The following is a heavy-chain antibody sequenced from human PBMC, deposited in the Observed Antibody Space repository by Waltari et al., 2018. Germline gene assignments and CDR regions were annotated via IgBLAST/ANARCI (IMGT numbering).Heavy chain of an antibody. CDR1: GGSISSSSYY. D-gene: IGHD5-12*01. CDR2: FDYSGGN. Sequence: QLQLQESGPGLVKPSETLSLTCTVSGGSISSSSYYWGWIRQPPWKGLECIGSFDYSGGNYYNPSLKIRCTISVDPSKNQFSLTLGSVTAANTAVYYCARHGYNYIGYFDYWGQGTLVTVSS. V-gene: IGHV4-39*01. CDR3: ARHGYNYIGYFDY. J-gene: IGHJ4*02.